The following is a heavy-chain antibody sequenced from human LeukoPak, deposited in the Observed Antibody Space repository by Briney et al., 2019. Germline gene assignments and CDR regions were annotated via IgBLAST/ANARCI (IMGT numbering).Heavy chain of an antibody. D-gene: IGHD6-13*01. CDR1: GYIFTSYG. CDR3: ARVWIAEAGTAWFDP. J-gene: IGHJ5*02. Sequence: ASVTVSCKASGYIFTSYGITWVRQAPGQGLEWMGWISPYNGNTNYAQKVQGRVTMTTDTSTSTAYMELRSLRSDDTAVYYCARVWIAEAGTAWFDPWGQGTLVSVSS. CDR2: ISPYNGNT. V-gene: IGHV1-18*01.